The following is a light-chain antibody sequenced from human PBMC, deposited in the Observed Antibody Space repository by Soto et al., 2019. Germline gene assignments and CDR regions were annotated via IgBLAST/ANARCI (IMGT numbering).Light chain of an antibody. Sequence: QSALTQPASVSGSPGQSITISCTGTSSDVGTYNLVSWYQHHPGKAPKLIIYNVSQWPSGLSTRFSGSKSGNTASLTISGVQPEDEADYYCSSYAGSRTYVFGTGTKVTVL. J-gene: IGLJ1*01. V-gene: IGLV2-23*02. CDR2: NVS. CDR1: SSDVGTYNL. CDR3: SSYAGSRTYV.